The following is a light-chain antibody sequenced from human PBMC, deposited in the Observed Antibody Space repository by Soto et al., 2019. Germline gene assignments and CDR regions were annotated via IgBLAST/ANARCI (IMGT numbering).Light chain of an antibody. V-gene: IGLV1-40*01. CDR3: QSYDSSLSGNYV. J-gene: IGLJ1*01. Sequence: QSALTQPPSVSGAQGQRVTISCTGSSSNIGAGYDVRWYQQLPGTAPKLLIYGNSNRPSGVPDRFSGSKSGTSASLAITGLQAEDEADYYCQSYDSSLSGNYVFGTGTKVTVL. CDR2: GNS. CDR1: SSNIGAGYD.